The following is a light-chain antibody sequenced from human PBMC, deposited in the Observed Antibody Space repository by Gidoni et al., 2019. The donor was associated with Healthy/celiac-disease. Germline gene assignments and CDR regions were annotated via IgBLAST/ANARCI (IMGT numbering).Light chain of an antibody. V-gene: IGKV3D-7*01. CDR3: QQET. J-gene: IGKJ1*01. CDR2: GAS. CDR1: QSVSSSY. Sequence: EIVMTQSPATLSFSPGERATLSCSASQSVSSSYLSWYQQKPGQAPRLLIYGASTRATGIPARFSGSGSGTDFTITISSLQPEDFAVYYCQQETFGQGTKVEIK.